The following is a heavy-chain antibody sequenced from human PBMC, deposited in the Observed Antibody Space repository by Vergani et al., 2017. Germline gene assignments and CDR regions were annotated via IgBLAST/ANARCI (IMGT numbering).Heavy chain of an antibody. J-gene: IGHJ4*02. CDR2: ISSSSSYI. D-gene: IGHD3-22*01. V-gene: IGHV3-21*01. Sequence: EVQLVESGGGLVKPGGSLRLSCAASGFTFSSYSMNWVRQAPGKGLEWVSSISSSSSYIYYADSVKGRFTISRDNAKNSLYLQMNSLRAEDTAVYYCARESWDYDSSGYTGYYFDYWGQGTLVTVSS. CDR1: GFTFSSYS. CDR3: ARESWDYDSSGYTGYYFDY.